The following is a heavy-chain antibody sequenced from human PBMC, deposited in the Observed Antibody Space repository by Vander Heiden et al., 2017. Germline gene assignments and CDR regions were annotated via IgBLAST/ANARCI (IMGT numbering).Heavy chain of an antibody. Sequence: TASGFTFGDYAMSWFRQAPGKALEWVGFIRSKAYGGTTEYAASVKGRFTISRDDSKSIAYLQMNRLKTEDTAVYYCTREDWNDRSYYYGMDVWGQGTTVTASS. CDR2: IRSKAYGGTT. J-gene: IGHJ6*02. V-gene: IGHV3-49*03. CDR1: GFTFGDYA. CDR3: TREDWNDRSYYYGMDV. D-gene: IGHD1-1*01.